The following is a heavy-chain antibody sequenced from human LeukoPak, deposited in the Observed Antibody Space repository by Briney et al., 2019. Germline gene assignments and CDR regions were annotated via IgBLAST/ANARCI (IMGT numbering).Heavy chain of an antibody. Sequence: NTGESLRLSCAASEFSLINAWMSWVRQAPGKGLEWVGRIRSEADGGTLDYAALVKGRFTISRDASKNTLYLQMNSLKTEDTAVYYCTTVIMGTPKDDYWGQGTLVTVSS. CDR2: IRSEADGGTL. V-gene: IGHV3-15*01. J-gene: IGHJ4*02. CDR1: EFSLINAW. CDR3: TTVIMGTPKDDY. D-gene: IGHD4-23*01.